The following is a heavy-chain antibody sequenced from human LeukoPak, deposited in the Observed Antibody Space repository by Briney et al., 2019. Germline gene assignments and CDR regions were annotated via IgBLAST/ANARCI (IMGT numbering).Heavy chain of an antibody. J-gene: IGHJ4*02. V-gene: IGHV4-39*01. CDR3: AAPRYDSSGYYLPAVYFDY. CDR1: GGSISSSSYY. Sequence: PSETLSLTCTVSGGSISSSSYYWGWIRQPPGKGLEWIGSIYYSGSTYYNPSLKSRVTISVDTSKNQFSLKLSSVTAADTAVYYCAAPRYDSSGYYLPAVYFDYWGQGTLVTVSS. D-gene: IGHD3-22*01. CDR2: IYYSGST.